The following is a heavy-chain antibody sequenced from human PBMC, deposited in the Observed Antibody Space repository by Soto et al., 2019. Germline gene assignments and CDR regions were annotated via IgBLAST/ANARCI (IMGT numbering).Heavy chain of an antibody. CDR1: GGSISSYY. D-gene: IGHD1-1*01. J-gene: IGHJ4*02. Sequence: SETLSLTCTVSGGSISSYYWSWIRQPPGKGLEWIGYIYYSGSTNYNPSLKSRVTISVDTSKNQFSLKLSSVTAADTAVYYCARDNWVNFDYWGQGTLVTVSS. CDR3: ARDNWVNFDY. CDR2: IYYSGST. V-gene: IGHV4-59*01.